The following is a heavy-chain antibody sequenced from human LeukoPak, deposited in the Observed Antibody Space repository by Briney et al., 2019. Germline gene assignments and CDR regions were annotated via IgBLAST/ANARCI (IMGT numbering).Heavy chain of an antibody. CDR3: ARDLSLTMVDV. D-gene: IGHD3-10*01. V-gene: IGHV4-38-2*02. CDR2: LYHSGST. CDR1: GYSISSGYY. Sequence: SETLSLTCTVSGYSISSGYYWGWIRQPPGKGLEWIGSLYHSGSTYYNPSLKSRVTISVDTSKNQFSLKLSSVTAADTAVYYCARDLSLTMVDVWGKGTTVTVSS. J-gene: IGHJ6*04.